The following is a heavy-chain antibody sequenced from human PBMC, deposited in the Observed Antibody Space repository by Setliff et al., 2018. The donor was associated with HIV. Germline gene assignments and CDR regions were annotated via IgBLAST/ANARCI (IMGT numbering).Heavy chain of an antibody. V-gene: IGHV4-31*03. D-gene: IGHD6-13*01. J-gene: IGHJ6*03. CDR3: ARGGIAAAGTYYYYMDV. CDR2: IYYSGST. CDR1: GGSISSGGYY. Sequence: SETLSLTCTVSGGSISSGGYYWSWICQHPGKGLEWIGYIYYSGSTYYNPSLKSRVTISVDTSKNQFSLKLSSVTAADTAVYYCARGGIAAAGTYYYYMDVWGKGTTVTVSS.